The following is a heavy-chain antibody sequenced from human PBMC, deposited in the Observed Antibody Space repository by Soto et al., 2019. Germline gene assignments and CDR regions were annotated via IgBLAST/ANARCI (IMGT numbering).Heavy chain of an antibody. CDR1: GYTFTSYY. CDR2: INPSGGST. D-gene: IGHD3-22*01. CDR3: ARYKYIGVVIPAEYYYGMDV. V-gene: IGHV1-46*01. Sequence: QVQLVQSGAEVKKPGASVKVSCKASGYTFTSYYMHWVRQAPGQGLEWMGIINPSGGSTSYAQQFQGRVTLTRDTSTNTVYMELSSLRSEDTAVYYCARYKYIGVVIPAEYYYGMDVWGQGTTVTVSS. J-gene: IGHJ6*02.